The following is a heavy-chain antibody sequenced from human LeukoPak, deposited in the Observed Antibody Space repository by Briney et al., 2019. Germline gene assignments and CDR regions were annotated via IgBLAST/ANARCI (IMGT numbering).Heavy chain of an antibody. CDR2: ISYDGSNK. CDR3: ARGVDTAMSLDP. Sequence: PGRSLRLSCAASGFTFSSYAMHWVRQAPGKGLEWVAVISYDGSNKYYADSVKGRFTISRDNSKNTLYLQMNSLRAEDTAVYYCARGVDTAMSLDPWGQGTLDTVSS. CDR1: GFTFSSYA. V-gene: IGHV3-30*04. D-gene: IGHD5-18*01. J-gene: IGHJ5*02.